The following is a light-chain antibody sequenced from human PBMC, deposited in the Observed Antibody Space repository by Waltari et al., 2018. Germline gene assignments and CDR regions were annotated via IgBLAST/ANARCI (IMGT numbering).Light chain of an antibody. CDR3: GTWDASLTAWV. J-gene: IGLJ3*02. CDR1: RSNIGDYY. V-gene: IGLV1-51*01. Sequence: QSVLTPPPSISAAAGQTVTISCSGTRSNIGDYYVSWYQQVPETAPKILIYDNFKRPSGVSDRFSGSKSGTSATLVITGLQTGDEADYFCGTWDASLTAWVFGGGTRLSVL. CDR2: DNF.